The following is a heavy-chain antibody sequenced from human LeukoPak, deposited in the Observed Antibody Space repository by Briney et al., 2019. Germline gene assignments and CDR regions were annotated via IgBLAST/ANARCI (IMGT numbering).Heavy chain of an antibody. D-gene: IGHD6-25*01. Sequence: ASVKVSXKASGGTFSSYAISWVRQAPGQGLEWMGRIIPIFGTANYAQKFQGRVTITTDESTSTAYMELSSLRSEDTAVYYCARESGGYIIDYWGQGTLVTASS. V-gene: IGHV1-69*05. CDR1: GGTFSSYA. CDR3: ARESGGYIIDY. J-gene: IGHJ4*02. CDR2: IIPIFGTA.